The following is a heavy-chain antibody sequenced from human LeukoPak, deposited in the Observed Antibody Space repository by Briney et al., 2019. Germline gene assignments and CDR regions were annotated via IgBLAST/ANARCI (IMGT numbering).Heavy chain of an antibody. J-gene: IGHJ4*02. Sequence: SETLSLTCAVYGGSFSGYYWSWIRQPPGKGLEWIGEINHSGSTNYNPSLKSRVTISVDTSKNQFSLKLSSVTAADTAVYYCARLSDGSGSYTFDYWGQGTLVTVSS. CDR1: GGSFSGYY. CDR2: INHSGST. D-gene: IGHD3-10*01. V-gene: IGHV4-34*01. CDR3: ARLSDGSGSYTFDY.